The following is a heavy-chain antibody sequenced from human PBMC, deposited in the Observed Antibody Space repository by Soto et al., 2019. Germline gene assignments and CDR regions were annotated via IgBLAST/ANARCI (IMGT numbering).Heavy chain of an antibody. CDR2: IYTSGST. V-gene: IGHV4-4*07. D-gene: IGHD1-26*01. J-gene: IGHJ5*02. Sequence: PSETLSLTCTVSGGSINSYYWSWIRQPAGKGLEWIGRIYTSGSTNYNPSLKSRVTMSVGTSKNRFSLKLSSVTAADTAVYYCARGIYSKVGATIWFDPWGQGTLVTVSS. CDR1: GGSINSYY. CDR3: ARGIYSKVGATIWFDP.